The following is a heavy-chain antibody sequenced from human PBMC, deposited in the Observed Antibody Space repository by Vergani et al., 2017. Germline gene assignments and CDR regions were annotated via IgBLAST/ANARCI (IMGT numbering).Heavy chain of an antibody. D-gene: IGHD1-26*01. CDR2: ISSSSSTI. CDR1: GFTFSSYS. Sequence: EVQLVESGGGLVQPGGSLRLSCAASGFTFSSYSMNWVRQAPGKGLEWVSYISSSSSTIYYADSGKGRFTITRDNAKNSLYLQMNSLRAEDTAVYYCARMWELPFDYWGQGTLVTVSS. V-gene: IGHV3-48*04. J-gene: IGHJ4*02. CDR3: ARMWELPFDY.